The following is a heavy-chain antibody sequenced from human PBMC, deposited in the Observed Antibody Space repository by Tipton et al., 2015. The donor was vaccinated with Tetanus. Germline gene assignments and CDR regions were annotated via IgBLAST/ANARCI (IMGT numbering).Heavy chain of an antibody. CDR1: DGSFSAYY. Sequence: TLSLTCDVYDGSFSAYYWTWIRQPPGKGLEWIGEINHTGSTNYNPSLRRRVTISIGTSNNQFSLKLNSVTAADSAVYYCARGRRLLVPAGFDLWCERSLVTVSS. D-gene: IGHD2-15*01. CDR2: INHTGST. V-gene: IGHV4-34*01. CDR3: ARGRRLLVPAGFDL. J-gene: IGHJ5*02.